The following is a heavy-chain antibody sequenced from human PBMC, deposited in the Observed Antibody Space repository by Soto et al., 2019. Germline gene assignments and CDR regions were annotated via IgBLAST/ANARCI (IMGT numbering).Heavy chain of an antibody. Sequence: GGSLRLSCTASGFTFGDYAMSWFRQAPGKGLEWVGFIRSKAYGGTTGYAAPVKDRFTISRDDSKSIAYLQMNSLKTEDTAVYYCTRPYYYDSTGYQRYWGQGTLVTVSS. D-gene: IGHD3-22*01. CDR1: GFTFGDYA. CDR2: IRSKAYGGTT. CDR3: TRPYYYDSTGYQRY. J-gene: IGHJ4*02. V-gene: IGHV3-49*03.